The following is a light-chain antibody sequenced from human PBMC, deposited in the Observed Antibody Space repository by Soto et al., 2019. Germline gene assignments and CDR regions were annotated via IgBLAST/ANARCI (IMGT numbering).Light chain of an antibody. CDR2: AAF. CDR1: QDIDSW. V-gene: IGKV1-12*01. Sequence: DMQITQSPSSVSASVGDRVTITCRASQDIDSWLAWYQQKPGKAPKLLIYAAFSLQSGVPSRFSGSGSGTEFTFTISSLQPEDFATYCCQQGSSFPWTFGQGTKVDIK. CDR3: QQGSSFPWT. J-gene: IGKJ1*01.